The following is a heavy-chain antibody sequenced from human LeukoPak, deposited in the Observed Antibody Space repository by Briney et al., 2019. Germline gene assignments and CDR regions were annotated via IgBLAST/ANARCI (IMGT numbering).Heavy chain of an antibody. V-gene: IGHV3-43*01. D-gene: IGHD3/OR15-3a*01. CDR2: AGWAGGTT. J-gene: IGHJ4*02. Sequence: GGSLRLSCATSGFNFDRYTIHWVRQAPGKGLEWVSLAGWAGGTTYYSDSVRGRFTISRDSGKNSVYLQMSSLRADDTAVYYCARKGLGDYWGQGTLVTVSS. CDR1: GFNFDRYT. CDR3: ARKGLGDY.